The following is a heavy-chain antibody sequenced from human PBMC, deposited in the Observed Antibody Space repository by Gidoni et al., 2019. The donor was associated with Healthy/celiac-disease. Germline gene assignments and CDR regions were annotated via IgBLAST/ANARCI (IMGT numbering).Heavy chain of an antibody. J-gene: IGHJ6*02. CDR2: IYPGDSDT. D-gene: IGHD3-10*01. CDR1: GYSFTSSW. Sequence: EVQLVQSGAEVKKPGESLKISCKGSGYSFTSSWIGWVRQMPGKGLEWMGIIYPGDSDTRYRPSFQGQVTISADKSISTAYLQWSSLKASDTAMYYCARLREDYYGSGNAYGMDVWGQGTTVTVSS. V-gene: IGHV5-51*03. CDR3: ARLREDYYGSGNAYGMDV.